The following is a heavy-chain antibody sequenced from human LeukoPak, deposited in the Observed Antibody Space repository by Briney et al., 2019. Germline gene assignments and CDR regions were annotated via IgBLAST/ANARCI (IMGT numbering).Heavy chain of an antibody. CDR1: GGSISSYY. CDR2: IYYSGST. J-gene: IGHJ4*02. D-gene: IGHD6-19*01. V-gene: IGHV4-59*08. Sequence: SETLSLTCTVSGGSISSYYWSWIRQPPGKGLEWIGYIYYSGSTNYDPSLKSRVTISVDTSKNQFSLKLSSVTAADTAVYYCARQSGYSSGWYSDYWGQGTLVTVSS. CDR3: ARQSGYSSGWYSDY.